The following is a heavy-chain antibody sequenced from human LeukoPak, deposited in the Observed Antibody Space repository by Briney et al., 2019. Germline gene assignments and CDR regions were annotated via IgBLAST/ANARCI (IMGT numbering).Heavy chain of an antibody. J-gene: IGHJ4*02. CDR1: GFTFSSYR. CDR3: ARIAVTYTFDY. Sequence: GGSLRLSCAASGFTFSSYRMNWVRQAPGKGLEWVSSISSSSSYIYYADSVKGRFTISRDNAKNSLYLQMNSLRAEDTAVYYCARIAVTYTFDYWGQGTLVTVSS. V-gene: IGHV3-21*01. CDR2: ISSSSSYI. D-gene: IGHD4-17*01.